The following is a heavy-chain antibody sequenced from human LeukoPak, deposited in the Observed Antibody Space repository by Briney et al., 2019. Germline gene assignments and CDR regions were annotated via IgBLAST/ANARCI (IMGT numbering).Heavy chain of an antibody. D-gene: IGHD3-10*01. V-gene: IGHV1-3*01. CDR3: ARERYYSRVPPGENWFDP. J-gene: IGHJ5*02. CDR1: GYTFTSYA. Sequence: GASVKVSCKASGYTFTSYAMHWVRQAPGQRLEWMGWINAGNGNTKYSQKFQGRVTITRDTSASTAYMELSSLRSEDTAVYYCARERYYSRVPPGENWFDPWGQGTLVTVSS. CDR2: INAGNGNT.